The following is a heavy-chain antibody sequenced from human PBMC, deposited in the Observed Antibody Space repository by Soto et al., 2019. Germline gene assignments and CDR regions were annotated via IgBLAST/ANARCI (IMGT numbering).Heavy chain of an antibody. CDR3: ARGNSPVNVY. D-gene: IGHD3-16*02. V-gene: IGHV3-48*03. CDR1: GFTFSSYE. Sequence: EVQLVESGGGLVQPGGSLRLSCAASGFTFSSYEMNWVRHAPGKGLEWVSYITSSGSSIYYPDSVKGRFTLSRDNAKNSLFLQMNSLRAEDTAVYYCARGNSPVNVYWGQGTLVTVSS. J-gene: IGHJ4*02. CDR2: ITSSGSSI.